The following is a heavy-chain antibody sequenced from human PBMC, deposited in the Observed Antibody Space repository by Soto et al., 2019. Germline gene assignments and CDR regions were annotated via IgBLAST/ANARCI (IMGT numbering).Heavy chain of an antibody. CDR1: GYTLTELS. CDR3: ATETKLGRYCSGSSGYAASCYSGMDV. Sequence: ASVKVSCKVSGYTLTELSMHWVRQAPGKGLEWMGGLDPEDGETIYAQKFQGRVTMTEDTSTDTAYMELSSLRSEDTAVYYCATETKLGRYCSGSSGYAASCYSGMDVWGQGTTVTFSS. CDR2: LDPEDGET. D-gene: IGHD2-15*01. V-gene: IGHV1-24*01. J-gene: IGHJ6*02.